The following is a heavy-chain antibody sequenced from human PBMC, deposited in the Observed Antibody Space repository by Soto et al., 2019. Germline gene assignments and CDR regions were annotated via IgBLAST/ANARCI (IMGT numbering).Heavy chain of an antibody. CDR2: IRSKAYGGTT. CDR1: GFTFGDYA. J-gene: IGHJ6*02. CDR3: TRMGRAAAGTYYYYYGMDV. Sequence: PGGSLRLSCTASGFTFGDYAMSWFRQAPGKGLEWVGFIRSKAYGGTTEYAASVKGRFTISRDDSKSIAYLQMNSLKTEDTAVYYCTRMGRAAAGTYYYYYGMDVWGQGTTVTVSS. D-gene: IGHD6-13*01. V-gene: IGHV3-49*03.